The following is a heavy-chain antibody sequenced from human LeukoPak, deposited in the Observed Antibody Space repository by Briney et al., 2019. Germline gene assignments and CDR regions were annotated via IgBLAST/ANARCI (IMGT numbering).Heavy chain of an antibody. J-gene: IGHJ4*02. CDR3: AKEGERGYDYCFDY. CDR1: GFTFDDYA. Sequence: GGSLRLSCAASGFTFDDYAMHWVRQAPGKGLEWVSGISWNSGSIGYADSVKGRFTISRDNAKNSLYLQMNSLRAEDTALYYCAKEGERGYDYCFDYWGQGTLVTVSS. CDR2: ISWNSGSI. V-gene: IGHV3-9*01. D-gene: IGHD5-12*01.